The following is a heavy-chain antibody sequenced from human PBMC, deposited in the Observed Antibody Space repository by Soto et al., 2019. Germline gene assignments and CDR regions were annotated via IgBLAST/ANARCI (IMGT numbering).Heavy chain of an antibody. J-gene: IGHJ6*02. CDR3: ERVHVVDGYASYCAMDV. CDR1: GFALTSSR. CDR2: ISGSGKDT. Sequence: PGGSLRLSCVASGFALTSSRMNWVRQAPGKGLEWVASISGSGKDTFYGHSVKGRFAISRDSAGTSLFLPMHSVKVEDTAVYHCERVHVVDGYASYCAMDVWGPGTAVTVSS. V-gene: IGHV3-21*01. D-gene: IGHD3-16*01.